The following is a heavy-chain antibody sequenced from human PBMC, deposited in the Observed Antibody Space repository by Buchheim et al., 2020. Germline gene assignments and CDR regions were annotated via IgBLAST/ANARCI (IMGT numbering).Heavy chain of an antibody. CDR2: ISSSSSYI. CDR1: GFTFSSYS. V-gene: IGHV3-21*01. CDR3: WALCSSTSCLRDNWFDP. D-gene: IGHD2-2*01. Sequence: EVQLVESGGGLVKPGGSLRLSCAASGFTFSSYSMNWVRQAPGKGLEWVSSISSSSSYIYYADSVKGRFTISRDNAKNSLYLQMNSLRAEDTAVYYCWALCSSTSCLRDNWFDPWGQGTL. J-gene: IGHJ5*02.